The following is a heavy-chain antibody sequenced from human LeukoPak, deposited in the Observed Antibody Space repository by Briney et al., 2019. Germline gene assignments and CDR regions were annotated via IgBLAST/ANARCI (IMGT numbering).Heavy chain of an antibody. CDR1: GYTFTSYG. CDR3: ARGGFPVGAAMYYFDY. J-gene: IGHJ4*02. CDR2: ISAYNGNT. D-gene: IGHD1-26*01. Sequence: ASVKVSCKASGYTFTSYGINWVRQAPGQGLEWMGWISAYNGNTDYAQKLQGRVTMTTDTSTSTAYMELRSLRSDDTAVYYCARGGFPVGAAMYYFDYWGQGTLVTVSS. V-gene: IGHV1-18*01.